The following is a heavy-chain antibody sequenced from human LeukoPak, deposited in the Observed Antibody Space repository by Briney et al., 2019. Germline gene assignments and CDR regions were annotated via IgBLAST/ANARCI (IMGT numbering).Heavy chain of an antibody. CDR2: ISSSSSYI. D-gene: IGHD1-1*01. CDR3: ARGTGTTSHFDY. Sequence: PGGSLRLSCAASGFTFSSYSMNWVRQAPGKGLEWVSSISSSSSYIYYADSVKGRFTISRDNAKNSLYLQMNSLRAEDTAVYYCARGTGTTSHFDYWGQGTLVTVSS. J-gene: IGHJ4*02. CDR1: GFTFSSYS. V-gene: IGHV3-21*01.